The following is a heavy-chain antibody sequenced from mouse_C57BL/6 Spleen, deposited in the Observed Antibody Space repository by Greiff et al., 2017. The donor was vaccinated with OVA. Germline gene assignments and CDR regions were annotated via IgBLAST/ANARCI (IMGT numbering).Heavy chain of an antibody. Sequence: QVQLQQPGAELVRPGSSVKLSCKASGYTFTSYWMDWVKQRPGQGLEWIGNIYPSDSETHYNQKFKDKATLTVAKSSSTAYMQLSSLTSEDSAVYYGARARGYDGYSDYWGKGTTLTVSS. CDR1: GYTFTSYW. J-gene: IGHJ2*01. V-gene: IGHV1-61*01. CDR2: IYPSDSET. D-gene: IGHD2-3*01. CDR3: ARARGYDGYSDY.